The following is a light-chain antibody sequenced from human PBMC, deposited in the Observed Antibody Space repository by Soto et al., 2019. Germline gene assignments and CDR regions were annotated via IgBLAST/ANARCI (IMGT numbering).Light chain of an antibody. J-gene: IGLJ1*01. CDR2: EGS. Sequence: QSALTQPASVSGSPGQSITISCTGTSSDVGSYNLVSWYQQHPGKAPKLMIYEGSKRPSGVSNRFSGSKSGNTASLTISGLQAEDEADYYCCSYAGSSTFLYVFRTWTKLTVL. CDR3: CSYAGSSTFLYV. CDR1: SSDVGSYNL. V-gene: IGLV2-23*03.